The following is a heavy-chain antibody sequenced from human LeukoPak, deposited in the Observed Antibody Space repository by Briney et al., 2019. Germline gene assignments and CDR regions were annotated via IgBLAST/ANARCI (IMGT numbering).Heavy chain of an antibody. D-gene: IGHD1-14*01. CDR1: AGYISSYY. CDR3: ARNRVSWFDP. CDR2: IYDSGST. J-gene: IGHJ5*02. V-gene: IGHV4-4*07. Sequence: SETLPLTCTVSAGYISSYYRSWIRHPTRKGLEWIGRIYDSGSTNYNPSLTSRVTMSVDTSKNQFSVKLSAVTAADTAVYYCARNRVSWFDPWGQGTLVTVSS.